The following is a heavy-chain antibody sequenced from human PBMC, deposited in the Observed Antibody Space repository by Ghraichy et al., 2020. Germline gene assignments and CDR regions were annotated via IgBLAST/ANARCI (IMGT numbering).Heavy chain of an antibody. Sequence: SGPTLVKPTQTLTLTCTFSGFSPCIRGVVVGWIRQPPGKALEWLGLIYWDDAKNYSPSLKARLTITKDTSKNQVVLTLTNMDPMDTATYYCAHKNPITYCDNRGQGTVVTISS. D-gene: IGHD1-14*01. V-gene: IGHV2-5*02. J-gene: IGHJ4*02. CDR1: GFSPCIRGVV. CDR2: IYWDDAK. CDR3: AHKNPITYCDN.